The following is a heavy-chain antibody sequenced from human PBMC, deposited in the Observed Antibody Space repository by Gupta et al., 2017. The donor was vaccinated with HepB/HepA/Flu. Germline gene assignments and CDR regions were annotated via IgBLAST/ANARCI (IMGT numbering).Heavy chain of an antibody. D-gene: IGHD2-2*01. CDR2: IYYSGST. CDR1: GGSISSSSYY. CDR3: ARQSGCSSTSCYEYYYYYMDV. V-gene: IGHV4-39*01. J-gene: IGHJ6*03. Sequence: QLQLQESGPGLVKPSETLSLTCTVSGGSISSSSYYWGWIRQPPGKGLEWIGSIYYSGSTYYNPSLKSRVTISVDTSKNQFSLKLSSVTAADTAVYYCARQSGCSSTSCYEYYYYYMDVWGKGTTVTVSS.